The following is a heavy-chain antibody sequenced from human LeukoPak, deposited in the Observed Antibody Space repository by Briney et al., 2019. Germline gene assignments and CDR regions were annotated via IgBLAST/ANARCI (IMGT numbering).Heavy chain of an antibody. J-gene: IGHJ5*02. V-gene: IGHV1-69*01. CDR1: GGTFSCYA. Sequence: SVKVSCKASGGTFSCYAISWVRQAPGQGLEGMGGIIPIFGTANYAQKFQGRVTITADESTSTAYMELSSLRSEDTAVYYCAREEPAAINWFDPWGQGTLVTVSS. CDR2: IIPIFGTA. CDR3: AREEPAAINWFDP. D-gene: IGHD2-2*02.